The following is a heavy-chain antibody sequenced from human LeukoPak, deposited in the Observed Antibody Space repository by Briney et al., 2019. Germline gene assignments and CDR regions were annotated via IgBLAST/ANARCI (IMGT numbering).Heavy chain of an antibody. CDR3: AKPAAMYSGSYSIDY. CDR2: ISSSSSTI. Sequence: PGGSLRLSCAASGFTFSSYSMNWVRQAPGKGLEWVSYISSSSSTIYYADSVKGRFTISRDNAKNSLYLQMNSLRAEDTAAYYCAKPAAMYSGSYSIDYWGQGTLVTVSS. CDR1: GFTFSSYS. V-gene: IGHV3-48*04. J-gene: IGHJ4*02. D-gene: IGHD1-26*01.